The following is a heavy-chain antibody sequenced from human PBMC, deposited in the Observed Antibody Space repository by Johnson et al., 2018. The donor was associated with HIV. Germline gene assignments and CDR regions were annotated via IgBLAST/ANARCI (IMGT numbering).Heavy chain of an antibody. J-gene: IGHJ3*02. CDR2: ISGDGSSS. V-gene: IGHV3-74*02. CDR3: ARAQLLADDAFNN. D-gene: IGHD6-6*01. Sequence: MLLVESGGALVQPGGSLRLSCEVSGFTISTFWMHWVRKVPGKGLMWVSRISGDGSSSSYADSVKGRFTISRDNAKNTLYLQLNSLRVEDTAIYYCARAQLLADDAFNNWGQGTMVTVSS. CDR1: GFTISTFW.